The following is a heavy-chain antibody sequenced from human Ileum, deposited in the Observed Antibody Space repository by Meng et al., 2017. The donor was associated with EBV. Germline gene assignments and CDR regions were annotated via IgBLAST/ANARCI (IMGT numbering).Heavy chain of an antibody. J-gene: IGHJ5*02. CDR3: ARYGTCGANSFYCFDP. D-gene: IGHD4-23*01. Sequence: QVQLQQWGAGLLKPSETLSLTCGGYGGSFSNYYWTWIRQPPGKGLEWIGEISHTGTTKYNPSLKNRVTISLDTSNNQFSLNLNSVTAADTALYYCARYGTCGANSFYCFDPWGQGTLVTVSS. V-gene: IGHV4-34*01. CDR1: GGSFSNYY. CDR2: ISHTGTT.